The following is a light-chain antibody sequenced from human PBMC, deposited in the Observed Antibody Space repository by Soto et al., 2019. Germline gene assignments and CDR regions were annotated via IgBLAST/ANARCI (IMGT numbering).Light chain of an antibody. CDR2: DVN. CDR3: CSYAGSDTYVL. CDR1: SSDVGNYNY. Sequence: QSVLTQPRSVSGSPGQSVTISCTGTSSDVGNYNYVSWYQQHPGKAPKFMMYDVNKRPSGVPDRFSGFKSGNTASLTISGLQAEDEADYYCCSYAGSDTYVLFGGGTQLTVL. V-gene: IGLV2-11*01. J-gene: IGLJ2*01.